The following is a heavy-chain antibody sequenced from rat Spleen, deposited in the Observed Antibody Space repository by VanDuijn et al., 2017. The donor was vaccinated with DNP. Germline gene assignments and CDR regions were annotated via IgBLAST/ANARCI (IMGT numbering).Heavy chain of an antibody. V-gene: IGHV5-7*01. CDR2: ISYDGNRP. CDR3: ARHYGGYSYYWYFDF. D-gene: IGHD1-11*01. CDR1: GFTFSDYA. J-gene: IGHJ1*01. Sequence: EVQLVESGGGLVQPGRSLKLSCAASGFTFSDYAMAWVRQAPQKGLEWVATISYDGNRPYYRDSVKGRFTISRDNAKSTLYLQMDSLRSEDTATYYCARHYGGYSYYWYFDFWGPGTMVTVSS.